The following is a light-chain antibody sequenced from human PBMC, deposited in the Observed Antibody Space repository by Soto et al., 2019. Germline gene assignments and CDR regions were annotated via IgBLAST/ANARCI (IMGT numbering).Light chain of an antibody. V-gene: IGLV2-14*01. CDR1: SSDLGGYNY. J-gene: IGLJ7*01. CDR3: SSYSSSSTVL. CDR2: DVT. Sequence: QSALTQPASVSGSPGQSITISCTGTSSDLGGYNYVSWYQQHPGKAPKLMIYDVTYRPSGVSNRFSGSKSGDTASLTISGLQADDEADYYCSSYSSSSTVLFGGGTQLTVL.